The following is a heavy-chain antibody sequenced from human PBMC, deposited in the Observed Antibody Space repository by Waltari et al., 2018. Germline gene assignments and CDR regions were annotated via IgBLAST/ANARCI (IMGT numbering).Heavy chain of an antibody. CDR3: AILYGGNHFDY. J-gene: IGHJ4*02. CDR2: INHSGST. Sequence: QVQLQQWGAGLLKPSETLSLTCAVYGGSFSGYYWSWIRQPPGKGLEWIGEINHSGSTNYNPSLKSRVTISVDTSKNQFSLKLSSVTAADTAVYYCAILYGGNHFDYWGQGTLVTVSS. D-gene: IGHD2-15*01. CDR1: GGSFSGYY. V-gene: IGHV4-34*01.